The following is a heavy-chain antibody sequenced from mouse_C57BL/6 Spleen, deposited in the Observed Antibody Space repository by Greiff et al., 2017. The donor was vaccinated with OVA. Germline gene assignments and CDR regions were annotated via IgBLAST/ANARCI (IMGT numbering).Heavy chain of an antibody. CDR2: IYPGSGST. Sequence: QVQLQQPGAELVKPGASVKMSSKASGYTFTSYWITWVKQRPGQGLEWIGDIYPGSGSTNYNEKFKSKATLTVDTSSSTAYMQLSSLTSEDSAVYYCARHYYGSSYGFAYWGQGTLVTVSA. J-gene: IGHJ3*01. V-gene: IGHV1-55*01. CDR3: ARHYYGSSYGFAY. CDR1: GYTFTSYW. D-gene: IGHD1-1*01.